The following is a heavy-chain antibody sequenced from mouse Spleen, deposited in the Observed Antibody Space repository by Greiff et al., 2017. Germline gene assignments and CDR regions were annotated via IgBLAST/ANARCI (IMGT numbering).Heavy chain of an antibody. V-gene: IGHV1-69*01. Sequence: VQLQQSGAELVMPGASVKLSCKASGYTFTGYWMHWVKQRPGHGLEWIGEIVPADGYTNYNQKFKGKATLTADTSSNTAYMQLSSLTSEDSAVYYCSRGDGEGAFDYWGQGTLVTVSA. J-gene: IGHJ3*01. CDR1: GYTFTGYW. CDR3: SRGDGEGAFDY. CDR2: IVPADGYT. D-gene: IGHD2-13*01.